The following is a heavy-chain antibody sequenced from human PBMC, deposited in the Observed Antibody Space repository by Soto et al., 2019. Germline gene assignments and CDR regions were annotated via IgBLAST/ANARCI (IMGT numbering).Heavy chain of an antibody. CDR2: INHSGST. CDR1: VVSFSGYY. J-gene: IGHJ6*02. D-gene: IGHD3-9*01. CDR3: ASLGTGYYYYYGMDV. Sequence: PSETLSLTCAFYVVSFSGYYWSCIRHPPGKGLEWIGEINHSGSTNYNPSLKSRVTISVDTSKNQFSLKLSSVTAADTAVYYCASLGTGYYYYYGMDVWGQGTTVTVSS. V-gene: IGHV4-34*01.